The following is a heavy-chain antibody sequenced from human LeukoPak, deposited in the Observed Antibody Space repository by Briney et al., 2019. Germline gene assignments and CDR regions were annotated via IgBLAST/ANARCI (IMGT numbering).Heavy chain of an antibody. V-gene: IGHV3-48*02. Sequence: GASLRLSCAASGFTFSSYSMNWVRQAPGKGLEWISHISSSSSTTSYADSVKGRFTISRDSVKESLYLQMNSLRDEDTAIYYCARGGQLGGQGTLVTVSS. CDR1: GFTFSSYS. D-gene: IGHD1-1*01. CDR2: ISSSSSTT. J-gene: IGHJ4*02. CDR3: ARGGQL.